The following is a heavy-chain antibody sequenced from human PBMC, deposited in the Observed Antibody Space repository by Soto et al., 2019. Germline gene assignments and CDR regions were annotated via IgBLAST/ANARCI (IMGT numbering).Heavy chain of an antibody. J-gene: IGHJ4*02. CDR1: GGSISSSSYY. CDR3: ARHGRYSGYESQFDY. D-gene: IGHD5-12*01. CDR2: IYYSGST. Sequence: QLQLQESGPGLVKPSETLSLTCTVSGGSISSSSYYWGWIRQPPGKGLEWIGSIYYSGSTYYNPSLKSRVTISVDTSKNQFSLKLSSVTAADTAVYYCARHGRYSGYESQFDYWGQGTLVTVSS. V-gene: IGHV4-39*01.